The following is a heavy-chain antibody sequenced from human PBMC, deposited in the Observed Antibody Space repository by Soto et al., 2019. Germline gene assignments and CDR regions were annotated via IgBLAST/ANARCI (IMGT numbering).Heavy chain of an antibody. Sequence: ASVKVSCKASGNTFTRYAIHWVRQAPGQRLEWMGWINAGNGNTKYSQKFQGRVTITRDTSASTAYMELSSLRSEDTAVYYCARGDYDILTGYSLNRFDPWGQGTLVTVSS. V-gene: IGHV1-3*01. J-gene: IGHJ5*02. D-gene: IGHD3-9*01. CDR1: GNTFTRYA. CDR3: ARGDYDILTGYSLNRFDP. CDR2: INAGNGNT.